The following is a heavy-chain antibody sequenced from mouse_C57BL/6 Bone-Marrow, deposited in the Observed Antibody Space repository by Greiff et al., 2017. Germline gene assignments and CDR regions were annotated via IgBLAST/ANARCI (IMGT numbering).Heavy chain of an antibody. V-gene: IGHV1-50*01. CDR1: GYTFTSYW. D-gene: IGHD4-1*01. J-gene: IGHJ2*01. CDR2: SDPSDSYT. CDR3: ASQTGTDFDY. Sequence: QVQLQQPGAELVKPGASVKLSCKASGYTFTSYWMQWVKQRPGQGLEWIGESDPSDSYTNYNKKFKGKATLTVDTSSSTAYMQLSSLTSEDSAVYYCASQTGTDFDYWGQGTTLTVSS.